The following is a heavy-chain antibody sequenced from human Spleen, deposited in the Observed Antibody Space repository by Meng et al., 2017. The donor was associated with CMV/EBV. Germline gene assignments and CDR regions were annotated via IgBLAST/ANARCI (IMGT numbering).Heavy chain of an antibody. CDR3: ARGHYSSSSPFDY. D-gene: IGHD6-13*01. V-gene: IGHV1-2*02. Sequence: SEQVSCKASGYTFTGYYMLWVRQAPGQWLEWMGWINPNSGGTNYAQKFQGRVTMTRDTSISPAYMELSSVRSADTAVYYCARGHYSSSSPFDYWGQGTLVTVSS. CDR1: GYTFTGYY. CDR2: INPNSGGT. J-gene: IGHJ4*02.